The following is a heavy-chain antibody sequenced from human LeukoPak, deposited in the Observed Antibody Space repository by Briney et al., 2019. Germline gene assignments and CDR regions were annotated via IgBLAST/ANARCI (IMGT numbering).Heavy chain of an antibody. CDR2: IYYSGST. CDR3: ASGLSRDSYNSG. Sequence: PSETLSLTCTVSGGSISSYYWSWIRQPPGKGLEWIGYIYYSGSTNYNPSLKSRVTISVDTSKNQFSLKLSSVTAADTAVYYCASGLSRDSYNSGWGQGTLVTVSS. CDR1: GGSISSYY. V-gene: IGHV4-59*01. D-gene: IGHD5-24*01. J-gene: IGHJ4*02.